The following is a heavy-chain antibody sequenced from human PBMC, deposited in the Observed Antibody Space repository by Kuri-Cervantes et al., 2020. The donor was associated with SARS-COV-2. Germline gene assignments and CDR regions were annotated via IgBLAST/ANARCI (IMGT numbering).Heavy chain of an antibody. J-gene: IGHJ6*02. Sequence: SETLSLTCTVSGYSISSGYYWGWIRQPPGKGLEWIGSIYHSGSTYYNPSLKSRVTISVDTSKNQCSLKLSSVTAADTAVYYCARDRRDGYNYAHYYGMDVWGQGTRSPSP. D-gene: IGHD5-24*01. CDR1: GYSISSGYY. CDR3: ARDRRDGYNYAHYYGMDV. V-gene: IGHV4-38-2*02. CDR2: IYHSGST.